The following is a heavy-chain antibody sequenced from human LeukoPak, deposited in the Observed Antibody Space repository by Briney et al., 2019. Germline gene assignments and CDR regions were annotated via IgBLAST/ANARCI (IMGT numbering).Heavy chain of an antibody. D-gene: IGHD3-22*01. CDR2: IYHSGST. CDR3: ARDHYYDSSGYPSLRY. Sequence: PSETLSLTCAVSGGSTSSGGYSWSWIRQPPGKGLEWIGYIYHSGSTYYNPSLKSRVTISVDRSKNQFSLKLSSVTAADTAVYYCARDHYYDSSGYPSLRYWGQGTLVTVSS. CDR1: GGSTSSGGYS. J-gene: IGHJ4*02. V-gene: IGHV4-30-2*01.